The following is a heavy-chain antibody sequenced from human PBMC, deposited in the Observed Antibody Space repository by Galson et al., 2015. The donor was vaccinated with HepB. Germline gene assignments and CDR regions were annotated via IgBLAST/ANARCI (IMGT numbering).Heavy chain of an antibody. D-gene: IGHD1-14*01. CDR2: IYSGGST. V-gene: IGHV3-53*01. CDR1: GFTVSSNY. Sequence: SLRLSCAASGFTVSSNYMSWVRQAPGKGLEWVSVIYSGGSTYYADSVKGRLTISRDNSKNTLYLQMNSLRAEDTAVYYCARVKHRPPGDAFDIWGQGTMVTVSS. J-gene: IGHJ3*02. CDR3: ARVKHRPPGDAFDI.